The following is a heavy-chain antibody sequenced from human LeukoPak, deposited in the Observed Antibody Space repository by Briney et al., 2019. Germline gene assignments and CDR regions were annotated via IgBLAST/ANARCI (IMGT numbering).Heavy chain of an antibody. CDR2: ISGSGGST. J-gene: IGHJ4*02. CDR3: AKEERITYYFDY. V-gene: IGHV3-23*01. Sequence: GGSLRLSCAASGFTSSSYAMSSVRQAPGKGLEWVSAISGSGGSTYYADSVKGRFTISRDNSKNTLYLQMNSLRAEDTAVYYCAKEERITYYFDYWGQGTLVTVSS. CDR1: GFTSSSYA. D-gene: IGHD2-15*01.